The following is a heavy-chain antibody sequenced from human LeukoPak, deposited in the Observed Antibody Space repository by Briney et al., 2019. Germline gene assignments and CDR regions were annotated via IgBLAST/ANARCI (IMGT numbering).Heavy chain of an antibody. Sequence: SVKVSCKASGGTFSSYAISWVRQAPGQGLEWMGGIIPIFGTANYAQKFQGRVTITADESTSTAYMELSSLRSEDTAVYYCASMGEMATITPYYYYGMDVWGQETTVTVSS. D-gene: IGHD5-24*01. J-gene: IGHJ6*02. CDR3: ASMGEMATITPYYYYGMDV. CDR1: GGTFSSYA. CDR2: IIPIFGTA. V-gene: IGHV1-69*13.